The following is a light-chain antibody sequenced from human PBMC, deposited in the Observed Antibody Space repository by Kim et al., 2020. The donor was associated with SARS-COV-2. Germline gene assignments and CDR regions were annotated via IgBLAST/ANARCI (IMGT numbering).Light chain of an antibody. CDR2: AAS. Sequence: DIQMTQSPSSLSASVGDRVTITCRASQGINNFLGWFQQKPGKAPKSLIFAASSLQTGVPSKFSGSGSGTNFTLTISSLQPADFASYYCKQYNSYPITFGQGTRLEIK. V-gene: IGKV1-16*02. CDR1: QGINNF. J-gene: IGKJ5*01. CDR3: KQYNSYPIT.